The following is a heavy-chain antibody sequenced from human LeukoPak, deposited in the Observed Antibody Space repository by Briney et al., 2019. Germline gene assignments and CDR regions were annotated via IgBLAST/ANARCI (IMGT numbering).Heavy chain of an antibody. D-gene: IGHD3-16*01. Sequence: GSLRLSCAVSGFXFSSYWMHWIRPAPGKGLVWVAHINSDGSTTNYADSVKGRFTISRDNARNTLYLQMNSLRAEDAAVYYCTRLTPPFDYWGQGTLVTVSS. J-gene: IGHJ4*02. CDR3: TRLTPPFDY. V-gene: IGHV3-74*01. CDR1: GFXFSSYW. CDR2: INSDGSTT.